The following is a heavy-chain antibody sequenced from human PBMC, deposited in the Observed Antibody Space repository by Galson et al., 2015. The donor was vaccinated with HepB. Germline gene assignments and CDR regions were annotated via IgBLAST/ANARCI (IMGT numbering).Heavy chain of an antibody. V-gene: IGHV3-23*01. CDR2: ISGSGGST. CDR1: GFTFSSYA. Sequence: SLRLSCAASGFTFSSYAMSWVRQAPGKGLEWVSAISGSGGSTYYADSVRGRFTISRDNSKNTLYLQMNSLRAEDTAVYYCAKDHDYWFGELLRDEYFQHWGQGTLVTVSS. D-gene: IGHD3-10*01. CDR3: AKDHDYWFGELLRDEYFQH. J-gene: IGHJ1*01.